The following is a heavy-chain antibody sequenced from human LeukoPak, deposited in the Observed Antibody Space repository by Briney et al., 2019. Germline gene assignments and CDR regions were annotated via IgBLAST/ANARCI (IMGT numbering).Heavy chain of an antibody. J-gene: IGHJ6*03. CDR1: GGSISNYY. CDR2: IYYSGST. CDR3: ARTTEGGYSYGYFYYYYMDV. V-gene: IGHV4-39*07. D-gene: IGHD5-18*01. Sequence: SETLSLTCTVSGGSISNYYWGWIRRTPGKGLERIGSIYYSGSTYYKSSLKSRVTISLDTSKNQFSLKLSSVTAADTAVYYCARTTEGGYSYGYFYYYYMDVWGKGTTVTVSS.